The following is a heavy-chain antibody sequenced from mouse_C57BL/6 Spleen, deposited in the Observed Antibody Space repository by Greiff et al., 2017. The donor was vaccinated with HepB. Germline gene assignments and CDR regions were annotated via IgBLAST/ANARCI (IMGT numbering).Heavy chain of an antibody. CDR1: GYTFTSYW. V-gene: IGHV1-53*01. Sequence: QVQLQHPGTELVKPGASVKLSCKASGYTFTSYWMHWVKQRPGQGLEWIGNINPSNVGTNYNEKFKSKATMTVDKSSSTAYMQLSSLTSEDSAVYYCARYGYYDGSSYVFDYWGQGTTLTVSS. CDR3: ARYGYYDGSSYVFDY. J-gene: IGHJ2*01. D-gene: IGHD1-1*01. CDR2: INPSNVGT.